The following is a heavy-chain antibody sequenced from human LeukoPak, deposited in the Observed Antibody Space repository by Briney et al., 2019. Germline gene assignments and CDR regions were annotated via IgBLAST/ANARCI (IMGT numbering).Heavy chain of an antibody. CDR2: IRYDGSNK. Sequence: GGSLRLSCAASGFTFSSYGMHWVRQAPGKGLEWVAFIRYDGSNKYYADSVKGRFTISRDNSKNTLYLQMNSLRAEDTAVYYCANLGRVVNWFDPWGQGTLVTVSS. J-gene: IGHJ5*02. CDR1: GFTFSSYG. D-gene: IGHD3-22*01. CDR3: ANLGRVVNWFDP. V-gene: IGHV3-30*02.